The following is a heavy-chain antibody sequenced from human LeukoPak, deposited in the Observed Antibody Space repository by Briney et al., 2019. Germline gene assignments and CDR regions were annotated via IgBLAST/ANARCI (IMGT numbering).Heavy chain of an antibody. V-gene: IGHV5-51*01. CDR2: IYPGDSDT. Sequence: GESLKTSCKGPGYSFTTYWIGWVRQMPGKGLEWIGIIYPGDSDTRYSPSFQCQDTISADKSISTAYLQWSSLKAWDSAMYYCASHIIDGYVYFDYWGQGTLVTVSS. D-gene: IGHD5-24*01. CDR3: ASHIIDGYVYFDY. CDR1: GYSFTTYW. J-gene: IGHJ4*02.